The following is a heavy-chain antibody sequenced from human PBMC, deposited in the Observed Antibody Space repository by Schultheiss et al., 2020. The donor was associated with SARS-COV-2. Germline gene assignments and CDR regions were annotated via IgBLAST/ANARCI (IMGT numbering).Heavy chain of an antibody. CDR2: IYYSGST. CDR1: GGSISSSSYY. J-gene: IGHJ5*02. V-gene: IGHV4-61*01. Sequence: SQTLSLTCTVSGGSISSSSYYWGWIRQPPGKGLEWIGYIYYSGSTNYNPSLKSRVTISVDTSKNQFSLKLSSVTAADTAVYYCARDVDYGDWFDPWGQGTLVTVSS. D-gene: IGHD4-17*01. CDR3: ARDVDYGDWFDP.